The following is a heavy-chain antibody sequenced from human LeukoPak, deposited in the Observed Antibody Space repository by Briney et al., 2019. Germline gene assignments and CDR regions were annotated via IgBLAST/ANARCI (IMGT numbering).Heavy chain of an antibody. D-gene: IGHD3-10*01. CDR2: VHYSGST. V-gene: IGHV4-59*01. CDR1: GGSISSCY. J-gene: IGHJ6*03. CDR3: ARGYYGSGSYYNDYYYYMDV. Sequence: SETLSLTCTVSGGSISSCYWSWIRQPPGKGLEWIGYVHYSGSTNYNPSLKSRVTISVDTSKNQFSLKLSSVTAADTAVYYCARGYYGSGSYYNDYYYYMDVWGKGTTVTVSS.